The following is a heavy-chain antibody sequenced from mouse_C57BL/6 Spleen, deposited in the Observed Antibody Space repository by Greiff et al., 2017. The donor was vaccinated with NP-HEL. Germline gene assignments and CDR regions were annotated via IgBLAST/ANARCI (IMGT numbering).Heavy chain of an antibody. CDR2: IDPEDGET. CDR1: GFNITDYY. Sequence: VQLQQSGAELVKPGASVKLSCTASGFNITDYYMHWVKQRPEQGLEWIGRIDPEDGETKYAPKFQGKATMTADTSSNTAYLQLSSLTSEDTAVYYCARGDYDNCGDYWGQGTTLTVSA. CDR3: ARGDYDNCGDY. J-gene: IGHJ2*01. V-gene: IGHV14-2*01. D-gene: IGHD2-1*01.